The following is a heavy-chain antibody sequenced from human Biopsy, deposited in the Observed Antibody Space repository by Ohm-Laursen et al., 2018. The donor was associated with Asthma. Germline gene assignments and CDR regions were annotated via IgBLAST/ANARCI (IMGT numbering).Heavy chain of an antibody. V-gene: IGHV3-23*01. D-gene: IGHD2-21*02. J-gene: IGHJ4*02. CDR3: ARDVSAAPSIVVVTAADC. CDR2: ASLNGENT. Sequence: SLRLSCAASGFSFSSYAMSWVRQAPGQGLEWVSSASLNGENTYYTDSVKGRFTISRDNPENTLYLQMSSLGAEDTAIYYCARDVSAAPSIVVVTAADCWGQGTLVTVSS. CDR1: GFSFSSYA.